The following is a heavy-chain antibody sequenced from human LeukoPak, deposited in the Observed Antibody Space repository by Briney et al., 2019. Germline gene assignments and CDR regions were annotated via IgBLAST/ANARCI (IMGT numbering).Heavy chain of an antibody. D-gene: IGHD1-26*01. CDR3: ARVGPLRMIEWELRGTFDI. Sequence: SETLSLTCTVSGYSISSGYYWGWIRQPPGKGLECIGSIYHSGSTYYNPSLKSRVTISVDTSKNQFSLKLSSVTAADTAVYYCARVGPLRMIEWELRGTFDIWGQGTMVTVSP. J-gene: IGHJ3*02. V-gene: IGHV4-38-2*02. CDR1: GYSISSGYY. CDR2: IYHSGST.